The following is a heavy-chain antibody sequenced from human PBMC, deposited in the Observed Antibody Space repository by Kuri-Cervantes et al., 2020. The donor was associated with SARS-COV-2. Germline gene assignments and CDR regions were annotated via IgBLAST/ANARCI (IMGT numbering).Heavy chain of an antibody. V-gene: IGHV4-39*01. CDR3: ARRWFDFWSGYYIFDY. CDR2: IYYSGST. Sequence: ESLKISCTVSGGSISSGDYYWGWIRQPPGKGLEWIGSIYYSGSTYYNPSLKGRVTISVDTSKNQFSLKLSSVTAADTAVYYCARRWFDFWSGYYIFDYWGQGTLVTVSS. D-gene: IGHD3-3*01. J-gene: IGHJ4*02. CDR1: GGSISSGDYY.